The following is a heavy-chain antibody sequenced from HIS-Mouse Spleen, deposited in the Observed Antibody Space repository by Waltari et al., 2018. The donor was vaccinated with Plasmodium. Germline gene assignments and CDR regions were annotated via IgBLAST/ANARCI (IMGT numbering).Heavy chain of an antibody. Sequence: LTLTCTFSGFSLSTSGMCVTWIRQPPGKALEWLARIDWDDDKYYSTSLKTRLTISKDTAKNQVVLTMTNMDPGDTATYYCARTTYSSSSAKYYYYGMDVWGQGTTVTVSS. CDR1: GFSLSTSGMC. V-gene: IGHV2-70*11. D-gene: IGHD6-6*01. CDR2: IDWDDDK. J-gene: IGHJ6*02. CDR3: ARTTYSSSSAKYYYYGMDV.